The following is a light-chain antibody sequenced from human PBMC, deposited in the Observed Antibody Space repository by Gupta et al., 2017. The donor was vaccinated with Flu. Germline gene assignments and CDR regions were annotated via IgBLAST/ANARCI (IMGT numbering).Light chain of an antibody. CDR2: GAS. V-gene: IGKV3D-15*01. CDR1: QSINTY. Sequence: GERATLSCRASQSINTYLVWNQQKPGQAPRLLIYGASTRATGIPDRFSGSGSGTEFTLTISSLQSEDFAVYYCQQYNSWPLTFGGGTKVGI. J-gene: IGKJ4*01. CDR3: QQYNSWPLT.